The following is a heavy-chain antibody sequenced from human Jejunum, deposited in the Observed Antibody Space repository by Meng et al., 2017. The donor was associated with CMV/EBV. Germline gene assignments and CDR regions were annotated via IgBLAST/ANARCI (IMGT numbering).Heavy chain of an antibody. D-gene: IGHD2-15*01. J-gene: IGHJ6*02. CDR2: IHNDGSST. V-gene: IGHV3-74*01. CDR3: ARGGSSYSYYYGMDV. CDR1: FTFSNYW. Sequence: FTFSNYWIHWVRQAPGKGLVWVSRIHNDGSSTNYADSVKGRFTISRDNAKNTLYLQMNSLRAEDTAVYYCARGGSSYSYYYGMDVWGQGTTVTVSS.